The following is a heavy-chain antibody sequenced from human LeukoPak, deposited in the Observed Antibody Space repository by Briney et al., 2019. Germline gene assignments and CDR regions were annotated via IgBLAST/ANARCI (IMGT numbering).Heavy chain of an antibody. J-gene: IGHJ4*02. CDR3: ARHYGSGKPWFDY. CDR1: GGSISSYY. CDR2: IYYTGRT. V-gene: IGHV4-59*01. D-gene: IGHD3-10*01. Sequence: SETLSLTCTVSGGSISSYYWSWIRQSPGKGLEWIGYIYYTGRTNYNPSLKSRVTISVDTSKNQFSLKLSSVTAADTAVYYCARHYGSGKPWFDYWGQGTLVTVSS.